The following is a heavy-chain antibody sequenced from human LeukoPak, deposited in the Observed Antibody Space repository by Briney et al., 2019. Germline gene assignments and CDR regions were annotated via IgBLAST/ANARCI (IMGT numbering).Heavy chain of an antibody. Sequence: GESLKISCKTSGYTFTGYWIAWVRQMPGKGLEWMGIIYPGDSDTRYSPSFQGQVIISADKSISTAYLQRSSLKASDTAMYYCARGPQLWTNDAFDIWGQGTMVTVSS. CDR3: ARGPQLWTNDAFDI. CDR2: IYPGDSDT. J-gene: IGHJ3*02. D-gene: IGHD5-18*01. CDR1: GYTFTGYW. V-gene: IGHV5-51*01.